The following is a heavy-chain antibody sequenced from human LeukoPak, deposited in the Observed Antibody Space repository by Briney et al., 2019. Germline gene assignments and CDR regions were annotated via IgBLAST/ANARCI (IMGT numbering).Heavy chain of an antibody. Sequence: SQTLSLTCTVSGGSISSGGYYWSWIRQPPGKGLEWIGYIYHSGSTYYNPSLKSRVTISVDRSKNQFSLKLSSVTAADTAVYYCARVSGRYLPYFDYWGQGTLVTVSS. CDR1: GGSISSGGYY. CDR3: ARVSGRYLPYFDY. J-gene: IGHJ4*02. CDR2: IYHSGST. D-gene: IGHD3-10*01. V-gene: IGHV4-30-2*01.